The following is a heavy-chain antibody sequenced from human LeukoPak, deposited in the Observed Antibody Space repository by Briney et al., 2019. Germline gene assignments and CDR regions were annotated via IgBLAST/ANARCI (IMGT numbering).Heavy chain of an antibody. D-gene: IGHD5-18*01. J-gene: IGHJ4*02. Sequence: PGGSLRLSCAASGFTFSSYAMHWVRQAPGKGLEWVAVISYDGSNKYYADSVKGRFTISRDNSKNTLYLQMNSLRAEDTAVYYCASERSSYGSNWGQGTLVTVSS. CDR3: ASERSSYGSN. V-gene: IGHV3-30*04. CDR2: ISYDGSNK. CDR1: GFTFSSYA.